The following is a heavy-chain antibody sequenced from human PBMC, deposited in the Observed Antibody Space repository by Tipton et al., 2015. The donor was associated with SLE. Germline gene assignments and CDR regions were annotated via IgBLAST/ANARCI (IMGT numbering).Heavy chain of an antibody. D-gene: IGHD1-26*01. CDR3: AKDQEVGATGPFDY. CDR2: IRYDGSNK. V-gene: IGHV3-30*02. Sequence: SLRLSCAASGFTFSSYGMHWVRQAPGKGLEWVAFIRYDGSNKYYADSVKGRFTISRDNSKNTLYLQMNSLRAEDTAVYYCAKDQEVGATGPFDYWGQGTLVTVSS. CDR1: GFTFSSYG. J-gene: IGHJ4*02.